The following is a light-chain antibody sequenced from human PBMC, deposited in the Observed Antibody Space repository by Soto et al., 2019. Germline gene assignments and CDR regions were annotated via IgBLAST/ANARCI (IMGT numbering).Light chain of an antibody. CDR2: GAS. Sequence: TQSPSTLSGSVGDRVTITCRASQSVDSSNLAWYQQRPGQAPRLLIHGASSRAPDIPDRFSGSGSGTDFTLTISGLEVDDFAVYYCQQYGSSPRTFGQGTKVDIK. J-gene: IGKJ1*01. CDR1: QSVDSSN. V-gene: IGKV3-20*01. CDR3: QQYGSSPRT.